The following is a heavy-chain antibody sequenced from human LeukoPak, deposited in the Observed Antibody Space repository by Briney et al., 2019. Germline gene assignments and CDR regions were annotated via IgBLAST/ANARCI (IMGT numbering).Heavy chain of an antibody. Sequence: SETLSLTCAVYGGSFSGYYWSWIRQPPGKGLEWIGEINNSGSTNYNPSLKSRVTISVDTSKNQFSLKLSSVTAADTAVYYCARGSQSLGYCSGGSCRAKIFDYWGQGTLVTVSS. V-gene: IGHV4-34*01. J-gene: IGHJ4*02. CDR1: GGSFSGYY. D-gene: IGHD2-15*01. CDR2: INNSGST. CDR3: ARGSQSLGYCSGGSCRAKIFDY.